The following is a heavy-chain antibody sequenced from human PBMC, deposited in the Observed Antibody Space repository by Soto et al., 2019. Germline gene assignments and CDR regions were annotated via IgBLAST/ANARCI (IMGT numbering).Heavy chain of an antibody. Sequence: SETLSLTCTVSGGSISSSSYYWGWIRQPPGKGLEWIGSIYYSGSTYYNPSLKSRVAISVDTSKNQFSLKLSSVTAADTAVYYCARRLYYDSSGFEGGGMDVWGQGTMVTVSS. CDR1: GGSISSSSYY. CDR3: ARRLYYDSSGFEGGGMDV. V-gene: IGHV4-39*01. J-gene: IGHJ6*02. CDR2: IYYSGST. D-gene: IGHD3-22*01.